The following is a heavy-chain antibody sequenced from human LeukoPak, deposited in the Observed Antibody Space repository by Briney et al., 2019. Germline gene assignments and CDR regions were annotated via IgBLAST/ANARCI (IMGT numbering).Heavy chain of an antibody. D-gene: IGHD4-11*01. J-gene: IGHJ4*02. CDR1: GGSLRSSYYY. V-gene: IGHV4-39*01. CDR2: IYDSGST. Sequence: SESLSLTCTVSGGSLRSSYYYWGWIRPPPGKGLEWIGSIYDSGSTYYNPSLKSRVTISVDTSKNQFSLKLNSVTAADTAVYYCASRYDYSNYIDYWGQGTLVTVSS. CDR3: ASRYDYSNYIDY.